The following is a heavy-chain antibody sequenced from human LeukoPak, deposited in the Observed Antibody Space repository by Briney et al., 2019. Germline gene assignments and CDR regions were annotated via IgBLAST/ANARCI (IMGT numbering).Heavy chain of an antibody. D-gene: IGHD1-14*01. CDR2: INHSGST. CDR1: GGSFSGYC. J-gene: IGHJ5*02. CDR3: ARNPGGWFDP. V-gene: IGHV4-34*01. Sequence: PSETLSLTCAVYGGSFSGYCWSWIRQPPGKGLEWIGEINHSGSTNYNPSLKSRVTISVDTSKNQFSLKLSSVTAADTAVYYCARNPGGWFDPWGQGTLVTVSS.